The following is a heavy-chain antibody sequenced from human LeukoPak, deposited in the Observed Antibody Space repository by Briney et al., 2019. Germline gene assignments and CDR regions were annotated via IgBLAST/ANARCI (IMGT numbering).Heavy chain of an antibody. CDR3: GVGGYGDYVGNYFDY. D-gene: IGHD4-17*01. Sequence: PGESLQISCKGSGYSFTSYWISWVRQLPGKGLEWMGRIDPSDSYTNYSPSFQGHVTISADKSISTAYLQWSSLNASDTAMYYCGVGGYGDYVGNYFDYWGQGTLVTVSS. CDR2: IDPSDSYT. CDR1: GYSFTSYW. J-gene: IGHJ4*02. V-gene: IGHV5-10-1*01.